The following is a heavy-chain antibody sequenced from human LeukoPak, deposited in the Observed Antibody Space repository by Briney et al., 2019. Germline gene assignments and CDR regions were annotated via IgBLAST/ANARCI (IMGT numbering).Heavy chain of an antibody. CDR3: AKGSSSSRPYYFDH. V-gene: IGHV3-23*01. D-gene: IGHD6-6*01. Sequence: GGSLRLSCAASGFTFNRYAMSWVRQAPGKGLEWVSAITDSGGDTYHAGSVKGRFTISRDNSKNTLYLQMNSLRAEDTAIYYCAKGSSSSRPYYFDHWAPGTLVTVSS. CDR2: ITDSGGDT. J-gene: IGHJ4*02. CDR1: GFTFNRYA.